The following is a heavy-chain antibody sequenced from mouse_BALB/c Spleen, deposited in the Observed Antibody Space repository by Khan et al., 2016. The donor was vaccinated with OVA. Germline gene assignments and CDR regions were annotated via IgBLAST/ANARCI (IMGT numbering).Heavy chain of an antibody. CDR1: GYSFTSYY. J-gene: IGHJ3*01. Sequence: QVRLQQSGAELVKPGASVKLSCKASGYSFTSYYIYWVKQGPGQGLEWIGEINPNDGKTNFNEKFKNKAILTVDKSSSTADMQLSSLTSEDSAVYYCSRGGYGGFAYWGQGTLVTVSA. V-gene: IGHV1S81*02. CDR2: INPNDGKT. D-gene: IGHD1-2*01. CDR3: SRGGYGGFAY.